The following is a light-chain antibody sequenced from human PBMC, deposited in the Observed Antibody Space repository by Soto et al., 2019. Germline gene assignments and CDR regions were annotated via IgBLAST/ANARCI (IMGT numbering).Light chain of an antibody. CDR3: CSYAGSSWI. CDR2: DVD. V-gene: IGLV2-11*01. CDR1: NSDVGHYNY. Sequence: QSALTQPRSVCGSPGQSVTISCTRTNSDVGHYNYVSWYQQHPGKAPKLIIFDVDKRPSGVPDRFSGSKSGNTASLTISGLQAEDEADYYCCSYAGSSWIFGGGTKLTV. J-gene: IGLJ2*01.